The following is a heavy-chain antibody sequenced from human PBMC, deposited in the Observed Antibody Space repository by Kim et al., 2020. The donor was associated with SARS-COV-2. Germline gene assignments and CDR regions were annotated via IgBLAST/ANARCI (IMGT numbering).Heavy chain of an antibody. V-gene: IGHV3-30*12. CDR1: GFTFSTYG. CDR2: ISRNGDTK. CDR3: ETTASIPGGVVDS. D-gene: IGHD3-16*01. J-gene: IGHJ4*02. Sequence: GGSLRLSCAAFGFTFSTYGMHWVRQAPGKGLEWVAEISRNGDTKNYKDSVKGRFTISIDKAKNILYLQMNSLRVEDTAVYYCETTASIPGGVVDSWGQGTLLTVSS.